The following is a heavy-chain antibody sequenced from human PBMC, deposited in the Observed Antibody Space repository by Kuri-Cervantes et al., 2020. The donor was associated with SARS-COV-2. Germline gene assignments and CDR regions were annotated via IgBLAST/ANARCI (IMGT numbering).Heavy chain of an antibody. D-gene: IGHD6-19*01. CDR3: AKFRAGAVATGPDDLDY. CDR2: IIPMFGTI. Sequence: SVKVSCKASGGTYTTHSFSWVRQAPGQGLEWMGGIIPMFGTIRYEQRFQGRLTIAADENTNTAYMELSSLRSEDTAIYYCAKFRAGAVATGPDDLDYWGQGTQVTVSS. CDR1: GGTYTTHS. J-gene: IGHJ4*02. V-gene: IGHV1-69*13.